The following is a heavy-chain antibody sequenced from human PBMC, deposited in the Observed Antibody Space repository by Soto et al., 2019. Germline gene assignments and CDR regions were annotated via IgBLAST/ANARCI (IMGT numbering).Heavy chain of an antibody. CDR1: GFTFSSYG. D-gene: IGHD6-13*01. Sequence: QVQLVESGGGVVQPGRSLRLSCAASGFTFSSYGMHWVRQAPGKGLEWVAVIWYDGSNKYYADSVKGRFTISRDNSKNTLYLQMNSLRAEDTAVYYCAREKMVAAAGPHYYYGMDVWGQGTTVTVSS. J-gene: IGHJ6*02. CDR2: IWYDGSNK. V-gene: IGHV3-33*01. CDR3: AREKMVAAAGPHYYYGMDV.